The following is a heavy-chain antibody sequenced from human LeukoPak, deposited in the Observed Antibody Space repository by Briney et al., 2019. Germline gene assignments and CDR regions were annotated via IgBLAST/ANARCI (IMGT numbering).Heavy chain of an antibody. Sequence: QSGGSLRLSCAASGFSFNSYWMHWVRQAPGKGLVWVSRINSDASSTNYADSVKGRFTISRDNAKNTTYQQMNSLRAEDTAVYYCTRAQGSHGGDFDYWGQGTLVTVSS. V-gene: IGHV3-74*01. J-gene: IGHJ4*02. CDR3: TRAQGSHGGDFDY. CDR2: INSDASST. CDR1: GFSFNSYW.